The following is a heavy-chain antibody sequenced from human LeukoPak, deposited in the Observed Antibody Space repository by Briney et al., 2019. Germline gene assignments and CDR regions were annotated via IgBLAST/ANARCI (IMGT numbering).Heavy chain of an antibody. CDR3: ARGWGHSDY. CDR2: IYYSGST. D-gene: IGHD2-21*02. CDR1: GGSISSHY. Sequence: SETLSLTCTVSGGSISSHYWSWIRQPPGKGLEWIGYIYYSGSTSYNPSLKSRVTISIDTSKNQFSLKLSSVTAADMAVYYCARGWGHSDYWGQGTLVTVSS. V-gene: IGHV4-59*11. J-gene: IGHJ4*02.